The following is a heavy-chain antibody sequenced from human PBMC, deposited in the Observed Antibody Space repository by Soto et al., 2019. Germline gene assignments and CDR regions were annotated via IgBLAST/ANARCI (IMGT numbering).Heavy chain of an antibody. J-gene: IGHJ5*02. CDR2: ISYDGSNK. CDR3: ARDRYGDYGSGWAENNWFDP. V-gene: IGHV3-30-3*01. CDR1: GFTFSSYA. D-gene: IGHD4-17*01. Sequence: QVQLVESGGGVVQPGRSLRLSCAASGFTFSSYAMHWVRQAPGKGLEWVAVISYDGSNKYYADSVKGRFTISRDNSKNTLYLQMNSLRAEDTAVYYCARDRYGDYGSGWAENNWFDPWGQGTLVTVSS.